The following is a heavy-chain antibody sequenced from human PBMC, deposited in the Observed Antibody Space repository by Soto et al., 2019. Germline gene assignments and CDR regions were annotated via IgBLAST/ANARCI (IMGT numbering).Heavy chain of an antibody. Sequence: PGWSLRLSCAASGFTFINYVMNWVRQAPGKGLEWVSTISYSADKTFYADSVKGRFTISRDNSRDTLFLQMNSLRADDAAVYYCARRARTATTNWGAFDIWGQGTMVTVSS. CDR2: ISYSADKT. CDR3: ARRARTATTNWGAFDI. V-gene: IGHV3-23*01. CDR1: GFTFINYV. D-gene: IGHD1-7*01. J-gene: IGHJ3*02.